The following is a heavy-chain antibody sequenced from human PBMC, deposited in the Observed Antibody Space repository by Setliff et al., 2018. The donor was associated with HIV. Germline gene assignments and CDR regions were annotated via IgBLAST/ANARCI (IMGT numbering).Heavy chain of an antibody. CDR1: GGNLDSFV. CDR2: ITPVIGRP. Sequence: SVKVSCKASGGNLDSFVISWVRQASGQGLEWMGGITPVIGRPTYAPRFQGRVTITADRVTSTAYMELTSLTSDDTAVYYCAREVAARPYFDFWGQGTLVTVSS. D-gene: IGHD6-6*01. V-gene: IGHV1-69*10. J-gene: IGHJ4*02. CDR3: AREVAARPYFDF.